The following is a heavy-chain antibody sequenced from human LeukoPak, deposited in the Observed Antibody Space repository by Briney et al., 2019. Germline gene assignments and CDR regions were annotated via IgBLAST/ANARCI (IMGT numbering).Heavy chain of an antibody. D-gene: IGHD5-24*01. CDR2: IYYSGST. J-gene: IGHJ6*03. CDR1: GGSISSSSYY. CDR3: ARAKRRDGYNFQAYYYYYMDV. Sequence: ASETLSLTCTVSGGSISSSSYYWGWIRQPPGKGLEWIGSIYYSGSTYYNPSLKSRVTISVDTSKNQFSLKLSSVTAADTAVYYCARAKRRDGYNFQAYYYYYMDVWGKGTTVTISS. V-gene: IGHV4-39*01.